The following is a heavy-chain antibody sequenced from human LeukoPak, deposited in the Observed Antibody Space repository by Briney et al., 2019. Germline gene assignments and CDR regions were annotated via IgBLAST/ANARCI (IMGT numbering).Heavy chain of an antibody. V-gene: IGHV1-2*02. CDR2: INPNNGGT. J-gene: IGHJ4*02. CDR1: GYTFTDYY. D-gene: IGHD4/OR15-4a*01. Sequence: ASVKASCKASGYTFTDYYMHWVRQAPGQGLEWMGWINPNNGGTTYAQKFQGRVTMTRDTSISTAYMELGRLTSDDTAMYFCLRDLTYGGISSPDYWGQGSLVTVSS. CDR3: LRDLTYGGISSPDY.